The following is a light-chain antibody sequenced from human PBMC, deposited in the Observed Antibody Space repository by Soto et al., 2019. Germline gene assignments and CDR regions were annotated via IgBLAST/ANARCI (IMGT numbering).Light chain of an antibody. CDR2: EDT. Sequence: QSALTQPPSASGSPGQSVTISCTGASSDVGAYSYVSWYQQHPGKAPKLIIYEDTKRPSGVSSRFSGSTSANTPSLTISGLQAADEADYYCCSYAGHSTYVFAGGTKLTVL. CDR1: SSDVGAYSY. CDR3: CSYAGHSTYV. J-gene: IGLJ1*01. V-gene: IGLV2-8*01.